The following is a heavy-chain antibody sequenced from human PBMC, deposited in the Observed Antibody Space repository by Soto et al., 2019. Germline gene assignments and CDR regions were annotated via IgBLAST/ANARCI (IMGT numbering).Heavy chain of an antibody. CDR1: GYTFTGYY. J-gene: IGHJ6*02. V-gene: IGHV1-2*02. CDR3: ASIPNGGVPEDYCYYETEV. D-gene: IGHD2-21*01. Sequence: AAVKCSFKASGYTFTGYYMHWVRQAPLQGLDCIVWINPNSGGTKYAQNFQGRVTMTRDTSISTAYMELSRMRSDDKAVYYCASIPNGGVPEDYCYYETEVWGQRRTVTVSS. CDR2: INPNSGGT.